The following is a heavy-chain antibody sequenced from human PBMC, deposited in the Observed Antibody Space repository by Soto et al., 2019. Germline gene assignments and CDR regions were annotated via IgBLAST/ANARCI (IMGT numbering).Heavy chain of an antibody. Sequence: SETLSLTCAVYGGSFSAFSWTWIRQPPEKGLEWIGEINHCEYTNYKPSLKSRVTISVDTSKNQFSLKMNSVTAADTAVYYCARGAPWGSSTNWLDSWGQGTLVTVSS. CDR3: ARGAPWGSSTNWLDS. J-gene: IGHJ5*01. V-gene: IGHV4-34*01. CDR1: GGSFSAFS. CDR2: INHCEYT. D-gene: IGHD2-2*01.